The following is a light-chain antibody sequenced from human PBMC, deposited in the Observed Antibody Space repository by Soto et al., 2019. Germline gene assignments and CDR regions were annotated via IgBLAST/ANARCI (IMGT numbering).Light chain of an antibody. J-gene: IGKJ1*01. CDR3: QQYGSSPRT. CDR1: QSVSSSY. CDR2: GAS. V-gene: IGKV3-20*01. Sequence: EIVSTQSPGTLSLSPGXRATLSCRASQSVSSSYLAWYQQKPGQAPRLLIYGASSRATGIPDRFSGSGSGTDFTLTIRRLEPEDFAVYYCQQYGSSPRTFGQGTKV.